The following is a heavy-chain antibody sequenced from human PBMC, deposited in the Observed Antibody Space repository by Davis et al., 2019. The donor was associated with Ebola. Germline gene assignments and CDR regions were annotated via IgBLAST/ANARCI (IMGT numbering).Heavy chain of an antibody. V-gene: IGHV1-46*01. D-gene: IGHD6-13*01. CDR2: INPSDGRT. CDR3: ARDASGGVAAIATNYFDY. Sequence: AASVTVSCQASGYTFTNSYMHWVRQAPGQGLEWMGIINPSDGRTSYAQKFQGRVTMTRDTSTTSVYMELSSLRSEDTAVYYCARDASGGVAAIATNYFDYWGQGALVTVSS. J-gene: IGHJ4*02. CDR1: GYTFTNSY.